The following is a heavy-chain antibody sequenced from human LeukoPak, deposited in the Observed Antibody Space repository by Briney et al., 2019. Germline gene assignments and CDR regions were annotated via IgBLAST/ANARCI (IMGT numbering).Heavy chain of an antibody. J-gene: IGHJ4*02. Sequence: GGSLRLSCAASGFTFSSYGMHWVRQAPGKGLEWVAVISYDGSNKYYADSVKGRFTISRDKSKNTLYLQMNSLRAEDTAVYYCAKSTYGERYFDYWGQGTLVTVSS. CDR1: GFTFSSYG. CDR2: ISYDGSNK. D-gene: IGHD4-17*01. V-gene: IGHV3-30*18. CDR3: AKSTYGERYFDY.